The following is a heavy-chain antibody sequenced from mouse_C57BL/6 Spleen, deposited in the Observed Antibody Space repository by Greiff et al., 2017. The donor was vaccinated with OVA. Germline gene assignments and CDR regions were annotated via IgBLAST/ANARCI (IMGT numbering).Heavy chain of an antibody. D-gene: IGHD1-1*01. Sequence: QVQLQQPGAELVRPGTSVKLSCKASGYTFTSYRMHWVKQRPGQGLEWIGVIDPSDSYTNYNQKFKGKATLTVDTSSSTAYMQLSSLTSEDSAVYYCAILEDGAMDYWGQGTSVTVSS. J-gene: IGHJ4*01. V-gene: IGHV1-59*01. CDR2: IDPSDSYT. CDR3: AILEDGAMDY. CDR1: GYTFTSYR.